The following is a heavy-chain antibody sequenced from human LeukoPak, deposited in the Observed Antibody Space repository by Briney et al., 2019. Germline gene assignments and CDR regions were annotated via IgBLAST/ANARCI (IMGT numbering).Heavy chain of an antibody. J-gene: IGHJ4*02. D-gene: IGHD6-19*01. CDR3: ARGLRQWLCDY. V-gene: IGHV3-30-3*01. CDR1: GFTFSSYA. Sequence: QPGGSLRLSCAASGFTFSSYAMHWVRQAPGKGLEWVAVISYDGSNKYYADSVKGRFTISRDNSKNTLYLQMNSLRAEDTAVYYCARGLRQWLCDYWGRGTLVTVSS. CDR2: ISYDGSNK.